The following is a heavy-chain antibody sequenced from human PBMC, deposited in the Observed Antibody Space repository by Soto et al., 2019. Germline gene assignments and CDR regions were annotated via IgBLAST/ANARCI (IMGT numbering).Heavy chain of an antibody. CDR2: IKEDGSEK. Sequence: HPGGSLRLSCAASGFTFSSSWMNWVRQAPGKGLEWVADIKEDGSEKYYVDSLKGRFTISRDNAKNSLYLQMNSLRAEDTAVYYCAKDSGLPRFGTLIHALDLWGQGTMVTVSS. CDR1: GFTFSSSW. CDR3: AKDSGLPRFGTLIHALDL. D-gene: IGHD3-10*01. J-gene: IGHJ3*01. V-gene: IGHV3-7*03.